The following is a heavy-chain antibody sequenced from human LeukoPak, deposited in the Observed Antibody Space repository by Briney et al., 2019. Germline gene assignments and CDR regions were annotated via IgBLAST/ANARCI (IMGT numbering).Heavy chain of an antibody. Sequence: GGSLRLSCAASGFTFNNYVMHWVRQAPGKGLEWVAVMSYDGGIEFYADSVKGRFTISRDNSKNILYLQMNSLRAEDTAVYYCARAPGSSYYDSSGYYVDYWGQGTLVTVSS. CDR1: GFTFNNYV. CDR3: ARAPGSSYYDSSGYYVDY. V-gene: IGHV3-30-3*01. J-gene: IGHJ4*02. CDR2: MSYDGGIE. D-gene: IGHD3-22*01.